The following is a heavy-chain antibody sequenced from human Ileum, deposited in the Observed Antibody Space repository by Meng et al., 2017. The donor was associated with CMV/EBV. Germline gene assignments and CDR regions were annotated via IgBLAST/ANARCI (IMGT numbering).Heavy chain of an antibody. V-gene: IGHV1-18*01. CDR1: GYDFSTYG. Sequence: QVHLVQSGXEVKKXXXSVKVSCKASGYDFSTYGFTWVRQVPGQGLEWMGWIGTSNDDTNYVEKFQGRVTMTTDTSTTTAYLELRSLTPDDTAVYYCARDWRGAEGFDPWGQGTLVTVSS. CDR2: IGTSNDDT. CDR3: ARDWRGAEGFDP. D-gene: IGHD3-3*01. J-gene: IGHJ5*02.